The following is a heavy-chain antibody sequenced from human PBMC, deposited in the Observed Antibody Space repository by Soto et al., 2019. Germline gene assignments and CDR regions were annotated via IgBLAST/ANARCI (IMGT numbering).Heavy chain of an antibody. V-gene: IGHV3-13*01. CDR1: GFTFSSDD. CDR2: IGTAGDT. CDR3: ARGDYNNYGDHGNWFDP. Sequence: GGSLRLSCAASGFTFSSDDMHWDRQATGKGLEWVSAIGTAGDTYYPGSVKGRFTISRENAKNSLYLQMNSLRAGDTAVYYCARGDYNNYGDHGNWFDPWGQGTLVTVSS. D-gene: IGHD4-17*01. J-gene: IGHJ5*02.